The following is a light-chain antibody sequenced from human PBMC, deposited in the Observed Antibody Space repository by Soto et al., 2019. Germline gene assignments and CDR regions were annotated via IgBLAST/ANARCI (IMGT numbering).Light chain of an antibody. CDR1: QSVSSN. CDR2: GAS. V-gene: IGKV3-15*01. Sequence: EIVMTQSPATLSVSPGERATLSCRASQSVSSNLAWYQQKPGQAPRLLIYGASTRATGIPARFSGSGSGTEFAFTISSVLSEDFAVYCCQQYNNWALTFGAGTKVDIK. CDR3: QQYNNWALT. J-gene: IGKJ3*01.